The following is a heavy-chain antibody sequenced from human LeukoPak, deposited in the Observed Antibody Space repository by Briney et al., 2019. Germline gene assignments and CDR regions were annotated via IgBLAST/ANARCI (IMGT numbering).Heavy chain of an antibody. CDR1: GYTFTGYY. D-gene: IGHD1-26*01. CDR3: ARDPGSRENWFDP. J-gene: IGHJ5*02. Sequence: GASVKVSCKASGYTFTGYYMHWVRQAPGQGLEWMGGIIPIFGTANYAQKFQGRVTITADESTSTAYMELSSLRSEDTAVYYCARDPGSRENWFDPWGQGTLVTVSS. CDR2: IIPIFGTA. V-gene: IGHV1-69*13.